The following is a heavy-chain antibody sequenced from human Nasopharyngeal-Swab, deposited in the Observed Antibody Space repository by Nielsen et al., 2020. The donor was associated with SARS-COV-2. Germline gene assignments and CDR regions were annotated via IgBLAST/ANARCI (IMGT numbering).Heavy chain of an antibody. CDR1: GYTFTGYY. V-gene: IGHV1-2*04. J-gene: IGHJ6*03. CDR3: ARGPVVVPAAIPEGGYYYYYMDV. D-gene: IGHD2-2*02. Sequence: ASVTVSCKASGYTFTGYYMHWVRQAPGQGLEWTGWINPNSGGTNYAQKFQGWVTMTRDTSISTAFMELSRLRSDDTAVYYCARGPVVVPAAIPEGGYYYYYMDVWGKGTTVTVSS. CDR2: INPNSGGT.